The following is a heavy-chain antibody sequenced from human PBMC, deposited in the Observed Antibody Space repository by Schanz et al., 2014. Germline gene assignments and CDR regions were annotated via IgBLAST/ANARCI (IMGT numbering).Heavy chain of an antibody. CDR3: ARGIDVSDFWSGSPPKGGANDY. Sequence: VQLLESGGGLVKPGGSLRLSCAASGFTFRDYYMSWIRQAPGKGLEWVSDISSGSSYANYADSVKGRFTISRDNAKNSLYLQMNSLRAEDTAVYYCARGIDVSDFWSGSPPKGGANDYWGQGTLVTVSS. V-gene: IGHV3-11*03. CDR1: GFTFRDYY. J-gene: IGHJ4*02. CDR2: ISSGSSYA. D-gene: IGHD3-3*01.